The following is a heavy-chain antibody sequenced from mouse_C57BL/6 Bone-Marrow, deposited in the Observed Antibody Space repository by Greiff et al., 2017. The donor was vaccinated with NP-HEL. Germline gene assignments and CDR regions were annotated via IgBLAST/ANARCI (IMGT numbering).Heavy chain of an antibody. CDR3: ARRIRGDY. CDR1: GFNIQNTY. D-gene: IGHD5-2*01. Sequence: VQLQQSVAELVRPGASVKLSCTASGFNIQNTYMHWVKLRPEQGLEWIGRIDPANGNTKYAPKFQGKATITADTSSNTAYLQLSSLTSEDTAIYYCARRIRGDYWGQGTTLTVSS. J-gene: IGHJ2*01. V-gene: IGHV14-3*01. CDR2: IDPANGNT.